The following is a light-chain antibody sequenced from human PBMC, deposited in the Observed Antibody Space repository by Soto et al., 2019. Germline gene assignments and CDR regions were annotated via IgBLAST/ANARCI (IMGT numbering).Light chain of an antibody. CDR3: QVWDSSSDHNYV. Sequence: SYELTQPPSVSVAPGQTARITCGGNNTGSKSVHWYQQKPGQAPVLVVYDDSDRPSGIPERFSGSNSGNTATLTISRVEAGDEADYYCQVWDSSSDHNYVFGTGTKVTVL. CDR2: DDS. CDR1: NTGSKS. J-gene: IGLJ1*01. V-gene: IGLV3-21*02.